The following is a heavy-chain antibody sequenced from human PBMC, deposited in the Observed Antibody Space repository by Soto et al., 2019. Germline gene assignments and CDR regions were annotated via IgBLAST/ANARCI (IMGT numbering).Heavy chain of an antibody. V-gene: IGHV1-2*04. CDR2: INPKNGGT. Sequence: QVRLVQSGAEVTQPGASVKVSCTTSGYTFSGYSLHWVRQAPGQGLEWMGWINPKNGGTNRAQKFQGWVTMTRDASSSTVYMELSRLKSNDTAVYYCARSAGGYLDVWGNGTTVTVSS. J-gene: IGHJ6*03. D-gene: IGHD3-16*01. CDR1: GYTFSGYS. CDR3: ARSAGGYLDV.